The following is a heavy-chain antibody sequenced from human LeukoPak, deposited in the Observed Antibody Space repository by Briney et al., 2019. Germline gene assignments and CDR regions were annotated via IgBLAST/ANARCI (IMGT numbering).Heavy chain of an antibody. J-gene: IGHJ3*02. CDR1: GFTFSSYG. CDR2: ISYDGSNK. V-gene: IGHV3-30*18. CDR3: AKDAAPRDAFDI. Sequence: GGSLRLSCAASGFTFSSYGMHWVRQAPGKGLEWVAVISYDGSNKYYADSVKGRFTISRDNSKNTLYLQMNSLRAEDTAVYYCAKDAAPRDAFDIWGQGTMVTVSS.